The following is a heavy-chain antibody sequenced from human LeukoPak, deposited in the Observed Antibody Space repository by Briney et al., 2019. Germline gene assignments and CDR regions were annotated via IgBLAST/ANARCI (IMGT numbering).Heavy chain of an antibody. V-gene: IGHV1-2*02. CDR2: INPNSGGT. D-gene: IGHD2-15*01. J-gene: IGHJ4*02. Sequence: ASVKVSCKASGYTFTGYYMHRVRQAPGQGLEWMGWINPNSGGTNYAQKFQGRVTMTRDTSISTAYMELSRLRSDDTAVYYCARARLGGSDSDYWGQGTLVTVSS. CDR1: GYTFTGYY. CDR3: ARARLGGSDSDY.